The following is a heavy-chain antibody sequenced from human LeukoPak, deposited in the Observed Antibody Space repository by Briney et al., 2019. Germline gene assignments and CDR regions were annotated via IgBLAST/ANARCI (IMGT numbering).Heavy chain of an antibody. J-gene: IGHJ4*02. CDR3: AKSPGWNPRGGLGY. CDR1: GFTFSSYA. D-gene: IGHD1-1*01. CDR2: ISGSGGST. V-gene: IGHV3-23*01. Sequence: GGSLRLSCAASGFTFSSYAMSWVRQAPGKGLEWVSAISGSGGSTYYADSVKGRFTISRDNSKNTLYLQMNSLRAEDTAVYYCAKSPGWNPRGGLGYWGQGTLVTVSS.